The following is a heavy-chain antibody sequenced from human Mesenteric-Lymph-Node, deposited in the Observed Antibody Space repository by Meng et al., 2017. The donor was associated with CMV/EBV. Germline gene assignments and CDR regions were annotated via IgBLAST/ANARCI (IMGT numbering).Heavy chain of an antibody. CDR2: IYWDDDR. V-gene: IGHV2-5*02. CDR1: GFSLSSSGVS. CDR3: AHSLTQLLPYFDY. D-gene: IGHD1-1*01. Sequence: TVDGFSLSSSGVSVGWIRQPPGKALEWLAVIYWDDDRRYSPSLSRRLTITRDTSKNQVVLKMTNMDPVDTATYYCAHSLTQLLPYFDYWGQGFLVTVSS. J-gene: IGHJ4*02.